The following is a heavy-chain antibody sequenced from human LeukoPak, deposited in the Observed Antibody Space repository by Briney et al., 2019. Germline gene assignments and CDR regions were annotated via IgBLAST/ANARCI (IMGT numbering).Heavy chain of an antibody. Sequence: GGSLRLSCAASGFTVSSNYMSWVRQAPGKGLEWVPVIYSGGSTYYADSVKGRFTISRDNSKNTLYLQMNSLRAEDTAVYYCARNWGATGSYDYWGQGTLVTVSS. CDR3: ARNWGATGSYDY. D-gene: IGHD1-26*01. CDR1: GFTVSSNY. V-gene: IGHV3-53*01. J-gene: IGHJ4*02. CDR2: IYSGGST.